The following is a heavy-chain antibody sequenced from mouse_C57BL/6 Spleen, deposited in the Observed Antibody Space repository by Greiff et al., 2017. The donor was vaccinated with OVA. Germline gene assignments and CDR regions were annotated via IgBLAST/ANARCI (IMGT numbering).Heavy chain of an antibody. CDR3: ARSGGNYDWFAY. D-gene: IGHD2-1*01. J-gene: IGHJ3*01. Sequence: QVQLQQPGAELVRPGSSVKLSCKASGYTFTSYWMHWVKQRPIQGLEWIGNIDPSDSETHYNQKFKDKATLTVDKSSSTAYMQLSSLTSEDSAVYYCARSGGNYDWFAYWGQGTLVTVSA. CDR1: GYTFTSYW. V-gene: IGHV1-52*01. CDR2: IDPSDSET.